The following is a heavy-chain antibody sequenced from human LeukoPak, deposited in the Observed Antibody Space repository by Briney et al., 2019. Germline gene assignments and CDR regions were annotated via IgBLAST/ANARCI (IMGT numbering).Heavy chain of an antibody. V-gene: IGHV3-30*02. Sequence: GGSLRLSCAASGFTFSSYGMHWVRQAPGKGLEWVAFIRYDGSNKYYADSVKGRFTISRDNSKNTLYLQMNSLRAEDTAVYYCAKSGHMVRGVIISEDYWGQGTLVTVSS. CDR2: IRYDGSNK. CDR3: AKSGHMVRGVIISEDY. CDR1: GFTFSSYG. J-gene: IGHJ4*02. D-gene: IGHD3-10*01.